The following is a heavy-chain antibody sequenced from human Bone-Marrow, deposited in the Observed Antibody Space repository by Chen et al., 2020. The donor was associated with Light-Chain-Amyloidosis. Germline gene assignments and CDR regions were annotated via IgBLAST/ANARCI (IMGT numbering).Heavy chain of an antibody. CDR2: SSSSVSTI. CDR1: GFTFSSYE. Sequence: EVQLVESGGGLVQPGGSLRLSCAASGFTFSSYEMNWVRQAPGKGLEWVSYSSSSVSTIYYADSVKGRCTISRNNAKNSLYLQMNSLRAEDTAVYYCARAKTGYSSGWLMGVVPDYWGQGTLVTVSS. D-gene: IGHD6-19*01. J-gene: IGHJ4*02. CDR3: ARAKTGYSSGWLMGVVPDY. V-gene: IGHV3-48*03.